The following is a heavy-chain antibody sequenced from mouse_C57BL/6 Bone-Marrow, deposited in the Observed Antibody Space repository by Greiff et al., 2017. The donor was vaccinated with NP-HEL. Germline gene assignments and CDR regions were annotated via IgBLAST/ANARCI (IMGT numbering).Heavy chain of an antibody. V-gene: IGHV5-9-1*02. CDR1: GFTFSSYA. D-gene: IGHD2-10*01. Sequence: EVKVVESGEGLVKPGGSLKLSCAASGFTFSSYAMSWVRPTPEKRLEWVAYISSGGDYIYYADTVKGRFTISRDNARNTLYLQMSSLKSEDTAMYYCTRGDPYFPGWYFDVWGTGTTVTVSS. CDR3: TRGDPYFPGWYFDV. CDR2: ISSGGDYI. J-gene: IGHJ1*03.